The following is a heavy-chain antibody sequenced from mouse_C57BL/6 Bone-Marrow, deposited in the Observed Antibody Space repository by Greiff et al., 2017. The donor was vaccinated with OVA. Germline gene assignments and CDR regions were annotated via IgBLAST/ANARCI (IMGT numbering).Heavy chain of an antibody. Sequence: QVQLQQSGAELARPGASVKLSCKASGYTFTSYGISWVKQRTGQGLEWIGEIYPRSGNTYYNEKFKGKATLTADKSSSTAYMELRSLTSEDSAVYFCAREGITTVVEGFDYWGQGTTLTVSS. V-gene: IGHV1-81*01. CDR3: AREGITTVVEGFDY. J-gene: IGHJ2*01. CDR1: GYTFTSYG. D-gene: IGHD1-1*01. CDR2: IYPRSGNT.